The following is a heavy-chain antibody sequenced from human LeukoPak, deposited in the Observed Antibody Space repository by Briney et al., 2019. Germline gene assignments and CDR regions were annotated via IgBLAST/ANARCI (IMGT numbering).Heavy chain of an antibody. V-gene: IGHV4-39*01. D-gene: IGHD2-2*01. CDR2: IYYSGST. J-gene: IGHJ4*02. CDR3: ARIGLGCSSTSCHDY. CDR1: GGSISSSSYY. Sequence: PSETLSLTCTVSGGSISSSSYYWGWIRQPPGKGLEWIGSIYYSGSTYYNPSLKSRVTISVDTSKNQFSLKLSSVTAADTAVYYCARIGLGCSSTSCHDYWGQGTLVTVSS.